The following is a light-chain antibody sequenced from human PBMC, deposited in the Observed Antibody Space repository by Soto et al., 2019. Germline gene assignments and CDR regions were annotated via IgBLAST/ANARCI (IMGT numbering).Light chain of an antibody. CDR3: QQGYSTTPIT. V-gene: IGKV1-39*01. CDR1: QSISGF. CDR2: AAS. Sequence: DIQMTQSPSSLSASVGDRVTITCRASQSISGFLNWYQQKPGKAPKLLIYAASNFQSGVPSRFSGSGSGTDFTLTISSLQPEDFATYYCQQGYSTTPITFGQGTRLEIK. J-gene: IGKJ5*01.